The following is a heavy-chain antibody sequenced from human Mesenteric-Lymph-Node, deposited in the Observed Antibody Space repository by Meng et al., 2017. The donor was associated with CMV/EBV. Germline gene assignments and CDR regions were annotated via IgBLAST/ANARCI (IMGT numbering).Heavy chain of an antibody. CDR2: IKQDGSEK. Sequence: GGSLRLSCAASGFTFSSYWMSWVRQAPGKGLEWVANIKQDGSEKYYVDSVKGRFTISRDNAKNSLYLQMNSLRAEDTAVYYCAREYSSSSGRSFDYWGQGTLVTVSS. V-gene: IGHV3-7*01. CDR3: AREYSSSSGRSFDY. D-gene: IGHD6-6*01. J-gene: IGHJ4*02. CDR1: GFTFSSYW.